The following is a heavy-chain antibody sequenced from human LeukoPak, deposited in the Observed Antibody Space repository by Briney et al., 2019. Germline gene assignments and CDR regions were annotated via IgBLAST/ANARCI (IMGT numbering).Heavy chain of an antibody. V-gene: IGHV1-24*01. J-gene: IGHJ6*02. CDR2: FDPEDGET. Sequence: GASVKVSCKVSGYTLTELSMHWVRQAPAKGLEWMGGFDPEDGETIYAQTFQGRVTMTEDTSTDTAYMQPSSLRSEDTAVYYCATATLRFLEPYGMDVWGQGTTVTVSS. CDR1: GYTLTELS. CDR3: ATATLRFLEPYGMDV. D-gene: IGHD3-3*01.